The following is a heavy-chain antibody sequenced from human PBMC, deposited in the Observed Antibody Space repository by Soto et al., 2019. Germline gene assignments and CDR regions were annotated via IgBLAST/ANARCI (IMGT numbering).Heavy chain of an antibody. V-gene: IGHV1-69*12. Sequence: QVQLVQSGAEVKKPGSSVKVSCKASGGTFSSYAISWVRQAPGQGLEWMGGIIPIFGTANYAKKFQGRAMITADEAKGTAYMYLSSLRSEDTAAYSCARENRFYCDPITDWYFDLWGRGTLVTLSS. CDR2: IIPIFGTA. J-gene: IGHJ2*01. CDR1: GGTFSSYA. D-gene: IGHD4-17*01. CDR3: ARENRFYCDPITDWYFDL.